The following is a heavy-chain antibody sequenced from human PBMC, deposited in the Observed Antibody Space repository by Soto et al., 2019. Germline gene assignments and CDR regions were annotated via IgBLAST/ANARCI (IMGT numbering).Heavy chain of an antibody. Sequence: SETLSLTCTVSGGSLSGPYCSWIRKSPGKSLEWIASISYTGSTTHNPSLKSRVTLSVDTSKNQFSLSLTSVTPADTAAYYCATGGGWLHNSYIRGLYFDYWGQGVLVTVSS. CDR3: ATGGGWLHNSYIRGLYFDY. J-gene: IGHJ4*02. CDR2: ISYTGST. CDR1: GGSLSGPY. V-gene: IGHV4-59*11. D-gene: IGHD3-3*02.